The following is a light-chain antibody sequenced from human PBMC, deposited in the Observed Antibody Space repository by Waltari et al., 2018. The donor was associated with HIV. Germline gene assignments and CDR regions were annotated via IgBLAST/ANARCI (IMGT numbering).Light chain of an antibody. V-gene: IGLV2-14*01. CDR2: AVS. CDR3: TSYTSSSTVV. J-gene: IGLJ2*01. CDR1: SRDVGGYNY. Sequence: QSALTQHASVSGSPGQSITISCTGTSRDVGGYNYVPWYQQHPDKAPNLMIYAVSNRPSGVSNRFSASKSGNTASLTISGLQVEDEADYYCTSYTSSSTVVFGGGTKLTVL.